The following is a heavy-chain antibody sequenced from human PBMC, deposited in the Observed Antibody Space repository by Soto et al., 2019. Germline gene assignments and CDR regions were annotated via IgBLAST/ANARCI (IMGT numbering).Heavy chain of an antibody. V-gene: IGHV1-18*01. CDR2: ISAYNGNT. Sequence: ASVKVSCKASGYTFTSYGISWVRQAPGQGLEWMGWISAYNGNTNYAQKFQGRVTMTTDTSTSTAYMELRSLRSDYTAVYYCARLIAAAGIYNWLDPWGQGTLVTVSS. J-gene: IGHJ5*02. CDR3: ARLIAAAGIYNWLDP. CDR1: GYTFTSYG. D-gene: IGHD6-13*01.